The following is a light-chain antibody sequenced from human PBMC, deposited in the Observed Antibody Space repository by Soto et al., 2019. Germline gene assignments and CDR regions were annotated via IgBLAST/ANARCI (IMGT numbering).Light chain of an antibody. CDR2: EVS. J-gene: IGLJ1*01. V-gene: IGLV2-14*01. CDR3: SSYTSSSSLYV. CDR1: SSDVGGYNY. Sequence: QSALTQPASVPGSPGQSITISCTGTSSDVGGYNYVSWYQQHPGTAPKLMIYEVSNRPSGLSNRFSGSKSGNTASLTISGLQAEDEADYYCSSYTSSSSLYVFGTGTKVTVL.